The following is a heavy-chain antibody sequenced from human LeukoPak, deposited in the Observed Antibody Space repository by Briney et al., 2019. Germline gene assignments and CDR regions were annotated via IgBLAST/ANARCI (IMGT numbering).Heavy chain of an antibody. CDR2: IKSKTNSYAT. V-gene: IGHV3-73*01. CDR3: TRHEGYSSGYSIH. CDR1: GFTFSGSA. Sequence: GGSLRLSCAASGFTFSGSAMHWVRQASGKGLEWVGRIKSKTNSYATAYAASVKGRFTISRDDSKNTAYLQMNSLKTEDTAVYYCTRHEGYSSGYSIHWGRGTLVTVSS. D-gene: IGHD3-22*01. J-gene: IGHJ4*02.